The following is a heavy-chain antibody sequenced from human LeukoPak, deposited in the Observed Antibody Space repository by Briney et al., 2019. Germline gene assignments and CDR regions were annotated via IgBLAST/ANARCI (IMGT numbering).Heavy chain of an antibody. D-gene: IGHD5-18*01. V-gene: IGHV3-9*01. CDR3: AKDRGYSYGYGWFDP. J-gene: IGHJ5*02. CDR2: ISWNSGSI. CDR1: GFTFDDYA. Sequence: PGRSLRLSCAASGFTFDDYAMHWVRQAPGKGLEWVSGISWNSGSIGYADSVKGRFTISRDNAKNSLYLQTNSLRAEDTASYYCAKDRGYSYGYGWFDPWGQGTLVTVSS.